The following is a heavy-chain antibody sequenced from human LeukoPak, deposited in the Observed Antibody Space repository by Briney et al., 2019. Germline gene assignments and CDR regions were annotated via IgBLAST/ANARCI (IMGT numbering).Heavy chain of an antibody. CDR1: GGTFSSYA. D-gene: IGHD6-13*01. J-gene: IGHJ4*02. Sequence: SVEVSCKASGGTFSSYAISWVRQAPGQGLEWMGGIIPIFGTANYAQKFQGRVTITADESTGTAYMELSSLRSEDTAVYYCARGAGYSSSWYVYYFDYWGQGTLVTVSS. V-gene: IGHV1-69*13. CDR3: ARGAGYSSSWYVYYFDY. CDR2: IIPIFGTA.